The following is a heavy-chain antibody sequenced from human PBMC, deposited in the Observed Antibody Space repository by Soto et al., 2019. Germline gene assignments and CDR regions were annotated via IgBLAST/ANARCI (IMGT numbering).Heavy chain of an antibody. CDR2: IYYSGST. V-gene: IGHV4-31*11. J-gene: IGHJ6*02. Sequence: SETLSLTCAVSVGSISSGGYSWIWIRQHPGKGLEWIGYIYYSGSTYYNPSLKSRVTISVDTSKNQFSLKLSSVTAADTAVYYCVKQQRYYYGMDVWGQGTTVTVS. D-gene: IGHD6-13*01. CDR3: VKQQRYYYGMDV. CDR1: VGSISSGGYS.